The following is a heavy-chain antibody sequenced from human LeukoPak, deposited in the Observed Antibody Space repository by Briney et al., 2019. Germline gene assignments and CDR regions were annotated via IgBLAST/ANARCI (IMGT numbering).Heavy chain of an antibody. CDR3: AISPWRYFDH. V-gene: IGHV5-51*01. CDR1: GYSFTSYL. J-gene: IGHJ4*02. Sequence: GESLKISCKGSGYSFTSYLIGWVRQTPGKGLGWMCIIHPGDSDTRYSPSFQGQVTISVDKSISTAYLQWSSLKASDTAMYYCAISPWRYFDHWGQGTLVSVSS. CDR2: IHPGDSDT.